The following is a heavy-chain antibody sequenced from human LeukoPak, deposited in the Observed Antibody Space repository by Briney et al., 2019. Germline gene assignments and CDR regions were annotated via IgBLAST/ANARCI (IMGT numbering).Heavy chain of an antibody. CDR3: ARDNGGGDFDY. D-gene: IGHD2-21*01. V-gene: IGHV3-21*01. J-gene: IGHJ4*02. CDR2: ASSSSRYI. Sequence: GGSLRLSCAASGFTLSSHTMTWVRQAPGKGLEWVSSASSSSRYIYYADSVKGRFTISRDNAKNSLYLQMNSLRAEDTAVYYCARDNGGGDFDYWGQGTLVTVSS. CDR1: GFTLSSHT.